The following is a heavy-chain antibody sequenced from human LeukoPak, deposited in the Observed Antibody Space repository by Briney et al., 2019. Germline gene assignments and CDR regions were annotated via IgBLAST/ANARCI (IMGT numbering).Heavy chain of an antibody. V-gene: IGHV3-9*03. J-gene: IGHJ4*02. D-gene: IGHD6-13*01. CDR3: AKGQISSSWSFDY. CDR2: ISWNSGSI. Sequence: PGGSLRLSCAASGFTFDDYAMHWVRQAPGKGLEWVSGISWNSGSIGYADSVKGRFTISRDNAKNSLYLQMNSLRAEDMALYYCAKGQISSSWSFDYWGQGTLVTVSS. CDR1: GFTFDDYA.